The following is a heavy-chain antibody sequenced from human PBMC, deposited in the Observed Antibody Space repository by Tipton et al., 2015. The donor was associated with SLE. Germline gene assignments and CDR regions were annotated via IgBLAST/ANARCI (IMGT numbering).Heavy chain of an antibody. J-gene: IGHJ6*02. CDR2: ISSSSSYI. Sequence: SLRLSCAASGFTFSSYSMNWVRQAPGKGLEWVSSISSSSSYIYYADSVKGRFTISRDNAKNSLYLQMNSLRAEDTAVYYCAKEQGGGDYYYYYGMDVWGQGTAVTVSS. CDR1: GFTFSSYS. CDR3: AKEQGGGDYYYYYGMDV. D-gene: IGHD4-17*01. V-gene: IGHV3-21*03.